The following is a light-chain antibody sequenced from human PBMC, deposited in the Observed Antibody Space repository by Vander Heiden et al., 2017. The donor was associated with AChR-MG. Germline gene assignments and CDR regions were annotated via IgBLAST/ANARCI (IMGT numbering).Light chain of an antibody. CDR1: QSRLQSNGYTY. CDR2: LGS. CDR3: RQALQTPYT. Sequence: DIVITQSQPTLRVTPGEPASLFCKSSQSRLQSNGYTYLDWFLQKPGQSPQLLIYLGSNRASGVPDRFNGSGSGTDFTLKISKVEAEDVGIYYCRQALQTPYTFGQGTKLEIK. J-gene: IGKJ2*01. V-gene: IGKV2-28*01.